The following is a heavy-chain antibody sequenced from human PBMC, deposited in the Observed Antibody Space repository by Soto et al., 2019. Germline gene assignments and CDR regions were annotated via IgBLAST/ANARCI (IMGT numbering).Heavy chain of an antibody. V-gene: IGHV4-31*01. CDR3: ARSSDP. J-gene: IGHJ5*02. CDR2: VYYSGST. Sequence: QVQLQESGPGLVKPSQTLSLTCTVSVCSLSSGGYYWSWIRQHPGKGLEWIGYVYYSGSTYYNPSLKRQVTLSADTSKNQFSLNLSAVTAADTAVYSCARSSDPWGQGTLVTVSS. CDR1: VCSLSSGGYY.